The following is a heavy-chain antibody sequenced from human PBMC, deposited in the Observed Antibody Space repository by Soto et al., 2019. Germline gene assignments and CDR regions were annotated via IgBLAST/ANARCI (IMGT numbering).Heavy chain of an antibody. Sequence: PSETLSLTCTVSGGSISSGGYYWSWIRQHPGKGLEWIGYIYYSGSTYYNPSLKSRVTISVDTSKNQFSLKLSSVTAADTAVYYCAREVLRAGYSSSWYWFDPWGQGTLVTVSS. CDR1: GGSISSGGYY. D-gene: IGHD6-13*01. CDR2: IYYSGST. V-gene: IGHV4-31*03. CDR3: AREVLRAGYSSSWYWFDP. J-gene: IGHJ5*02.